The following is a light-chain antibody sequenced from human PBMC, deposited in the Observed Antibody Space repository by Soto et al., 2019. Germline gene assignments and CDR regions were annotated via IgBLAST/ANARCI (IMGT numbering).Light chain of an antibody. CDR3: QQSNIIPWT. CDR1: QSIHRY. Sequence: DIQMTQSPSSLSASVGDRVTITCRASQSIHRYLNWYQQKLGKAPKVLIYAASNVQSGVPSRFSGSGFGTDFTLTISSLQPEDLGNYYCQQSNIIPWTFGQGTKVEIK. J-gene: IGKJ1*01. V-gene: IGKV1-39*01. CDR2: AAS.